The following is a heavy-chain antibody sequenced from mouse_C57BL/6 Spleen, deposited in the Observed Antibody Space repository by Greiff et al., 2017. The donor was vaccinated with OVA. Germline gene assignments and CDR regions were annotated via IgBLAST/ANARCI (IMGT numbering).Heavy chain of an antibody. CDR2: IYPGSGST. D-gene: IGHD3-2*02. J-gene: IGHJ3*01. Sequence: QVQLQQPGAELVKPGASVKMSCKASGYTFTSYWITWVKQRPGQGLEWIGDIYPGSGSTNYNEKFKSKATLTVDTSSSTAYMQLSSLTSEDSAVYYGARCVDSSGYHFAYWGQGTLVTVSA. CDR3: ARCVDSSGYHFAY. V-gene: IGHV1-55*01. CDR1: GYTFTSYW.